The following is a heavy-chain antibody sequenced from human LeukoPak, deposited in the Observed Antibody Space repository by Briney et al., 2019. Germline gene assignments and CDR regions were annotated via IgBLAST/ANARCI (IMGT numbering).Heavy chain of an antibody. D-gene: IGHD5-18*01. V-gene: IGHV1-24*01. CDR3: ATDAGYSYGYWFDY. CDR2: FDPEDGET. CDR1: GYTFTGYY. Sequence: ASVKVSCKASGYTFTGYYMHWVRQAPGKGLEWMGGFDPEDGETIYAQKFQGRVTMTEDTSTDTAYMELSSLRSEDTAVYYCATDAGYSYGYWFDYWGQGTLVTVSS. J-gene: IGHJ4*02.